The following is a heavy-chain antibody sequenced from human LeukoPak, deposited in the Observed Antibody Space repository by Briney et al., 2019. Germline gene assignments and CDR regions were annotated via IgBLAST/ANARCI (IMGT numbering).Heavy chain of an antibody. CDR3: ARGRGYQLLY. CDR1: GGSFSGYY. V-gene: IGHV4-34*01. D-gene: IGHD2-2*01. Sequence: SETLSLTSAVYGGSFSGYYWSWIRQPPGKGLEWSGEINNSGSTNYNPSLKSRATISVDTSKNQFSLKLNSLTAADTAVYYCARGRGYQLLYWGQGTLVTVSS. J-gene: IGHJ4*02. CDR2: INNSGST.